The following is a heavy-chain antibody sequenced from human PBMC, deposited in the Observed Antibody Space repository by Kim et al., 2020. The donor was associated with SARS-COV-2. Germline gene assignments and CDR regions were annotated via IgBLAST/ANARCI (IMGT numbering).Heavy chain of an antibody. D-gene: IGHD6-19*01. J-gene: IGHJ6*02. Sequence: SETLSLTCTVSGGSMRSSSYYWGWIRQPPGKGLEWIGSILYSGSPYYNPSLKSRVTVSVDTSKNQFSLRLTSVTAADTAVYDCARHGIAVTGFFHYGMDVWGQGTSVTFSS. CDR3: ARHGIAVTGFFHYGMDV. CDR2: ILYSGSP. V-gene: IGHV4-39*01. CDR1: GGSMRSSSYY.